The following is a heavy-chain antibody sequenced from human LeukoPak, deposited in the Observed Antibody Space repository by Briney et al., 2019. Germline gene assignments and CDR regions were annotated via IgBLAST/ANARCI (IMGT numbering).Heavy chain of an antibody. CDR2: IYYSGNT. Sequence: SETLSLTCTVSGGSIRSSYYYWGWIRQPPGRGLEWIGSIYYSGNTYYTPSLKSRVTISVDTSRNQFSLNLRFVTAADTAVYYCARQSRRGPGSLNWFDPWGQGTLVTVSS. V-gene: IGHV4-39*01. D-gene: IGHD6-13*01. CDR3: ARQSRRGPGSLNWFDP. CDR1: GGSIRSSYYY. J-gene: IGHJ5*02.